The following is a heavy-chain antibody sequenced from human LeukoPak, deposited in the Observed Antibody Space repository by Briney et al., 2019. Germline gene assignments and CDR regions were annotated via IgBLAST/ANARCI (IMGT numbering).Heavy chain of an antibody. CDR1: GYTFTSYA. J-gene: IGHJ3*02. D-gene: IGHD3-10*01. CDR2: INPNSGGT. CDR3: ARDPPHYYGSGSADAFDI. V-gene: IGHV1-2*02. Sequence: ASVKVSCKASGYTFTSYAMNWVRQAPGQGLEWMGWINPNSGGTNYAQKFQGRVTMTRDTSISTAYMELSRLRSDDTAVYYCARDPPHYYGSGSADAFDIWGQGTMVTVSS.